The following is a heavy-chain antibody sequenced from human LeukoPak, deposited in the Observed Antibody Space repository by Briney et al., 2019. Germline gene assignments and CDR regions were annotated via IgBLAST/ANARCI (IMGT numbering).Heavy chain of an antibody. CDR2: INPAGSET. V-gene: IGHV3-7*01. Sequence: GGSLRLSCAASGFSFSAYWMTWVRQAPGTGLEWVANINPAGSETYYVDPVKGRFSISRDNAKNWVYLQMNSRRAEDAAVYHCARLRYVAAVDVWGQGTPVTVSS. J-gene: IGHJ4*02. CDR3: ARLRYVAAVDV. CDR1: GFSFSAYW. D-gene: IGHD2-15*01.